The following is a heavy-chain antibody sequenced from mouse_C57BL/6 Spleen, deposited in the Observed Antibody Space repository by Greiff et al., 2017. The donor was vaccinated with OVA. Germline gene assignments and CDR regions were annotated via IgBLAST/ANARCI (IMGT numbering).Heavy chain of an antibody. V-gene: IGHV1-82*01. CDR1: GYAFSSSW. J-gene: IGHJ3*01. Sequence: QVQLKQSGPELVKPGASVKISCKASGYAFSSSWMNWVKQRPGKGLEWIGRIYPGDGDTNYNGKFKGKATLTADKSSSTAYMQLSSLTSEDSAVYFCARGATDWFAYWGQGTLVTVSA. CDR2: IYPGDGDT. CDR3: ARGATDWFAY. D-gene: IGHD3-1*01.